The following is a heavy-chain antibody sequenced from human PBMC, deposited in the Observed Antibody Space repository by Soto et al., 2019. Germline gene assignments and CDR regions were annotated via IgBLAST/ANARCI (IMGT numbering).Heavy chain of an antibody. Sequence: QVQLVQSGAEVKKPGASVKVSCKASGYIFSNYGITWVRQAPGQGLVWMGWVSAYNGHTIYAQKLQGRVTMTTDTTTSPAYMELMSLRSDDTAVYYCARNRDGYNRDFDYWGQGSLVTVSS. CDR3: ARNRDGYNRDFDY. CDR2: VSAYNGHT. D-gene: IGHD5-12*01. J-gene: IGHJ4*02. V-gene: IGHV1-18*01. CDR1: GYIFSNYG.